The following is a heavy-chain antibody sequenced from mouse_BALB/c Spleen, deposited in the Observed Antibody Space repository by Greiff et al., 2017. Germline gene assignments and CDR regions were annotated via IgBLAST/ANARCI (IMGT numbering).Heavy chain of an antibody. Sequence: EVMLVESGGLVQPGGSLKLSCAASGFTFSSYGMSWVRQTPDKRLELVATINSNGGSTYYPDSVKGRFTISRDNAKNTLYLQMSSLKSEDTAMYYCAREGYDYDWFAYWGQGTLVTVSA. CDR2: INSNGGST. CDR1: GFTFSSYG. D-gene: IGHD2-4*01. CDR3: AREGYDYDWFAY. V-gene: IGHV5-6-3*01. J-gene: IGHJ3*01.